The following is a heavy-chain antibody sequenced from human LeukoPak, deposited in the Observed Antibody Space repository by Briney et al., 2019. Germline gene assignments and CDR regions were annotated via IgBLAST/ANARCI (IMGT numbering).Heavy chain of an antibody. Sequence: SETLSLTCAVSGGSISSSNWWSWVRQPPGKGLEWIGEIYHSGSTNYNPSLKSRVTISVDKSKNQFSLKLSSVTAADTAVYYCARDYRIAVAGLQGFDYWGQGTLVTVSS. J-gene: IGHJ4*02. CDR3: ARDYRIAVAGLQGFDY. CDR2: IYHSGST. V-gene: IGHV4-4*02. D-gene: IGHD6-19*01. CDR1: GGSISSSNW.